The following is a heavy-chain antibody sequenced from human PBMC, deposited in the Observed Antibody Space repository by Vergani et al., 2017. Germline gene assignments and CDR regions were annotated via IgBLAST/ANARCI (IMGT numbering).Heavy chain of an antibody. Sequence: QVQLQQWGAGLLKPSETLSLTCAVYGGSFSGYYWSWIRQPPGKGLEWIGEINHSGSTNYNPSLKSRVTNSVDTSKNHFSLKLSSVTAADTAVYYCARRRDYYGSGSYYFDYWGQGTLVTVSS. D-gene: IGHD3-10*01. CDR3: ARRRDYYGSGSYYFDY. V-gene: IGHV4-34*01. CDR1: GGSFSGYY. CDR2: INHSGST. J-gene: IGHJ4*02.